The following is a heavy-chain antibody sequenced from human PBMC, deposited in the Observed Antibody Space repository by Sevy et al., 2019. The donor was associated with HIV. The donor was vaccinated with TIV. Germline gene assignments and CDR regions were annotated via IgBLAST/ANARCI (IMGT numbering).Heavy chain of an antibody. Sequence: ASVKVSCKTSGYTFTDYYMHWVRQAPGQGLEWMGRINPNSGGTNYLQKFEGRVTMTRDTSISTAYMELNRLTSDDTAVYYCARRYDFWSGYYGFDYWGQGTLVTVSS. D-gene: IGHD3-3*01. CDR1: GYTFTDYY. J-gene: IGHJ4*02. CDR2: INPNSGGT. V-gene: IGHV1-2*06. CDR3: ARRYDFWSGYYGFDY.